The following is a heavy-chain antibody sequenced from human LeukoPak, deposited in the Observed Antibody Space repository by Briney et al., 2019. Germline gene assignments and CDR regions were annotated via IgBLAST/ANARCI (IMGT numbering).Heavy chain of an antibody. CDR2: ISGSGGST. CDR3: AKDRYYYDSSGYYNWFDP. D-gene: IGHD3-22*01. J-gene: IGHJ5*02. V-gene: IGHV3-23*01. Sequence: PGGSLRLSCAASGFTFSSYAMSWVRQAPGQGLEWVSAISGSGGSTYYADSVKGRFTISRDNSKNTLYLQMNSLRAEDTAVYYCAKDRYYYDSSGYYNWFDPWGQGTQVTVSS. CDR1: GFTFSSYA.